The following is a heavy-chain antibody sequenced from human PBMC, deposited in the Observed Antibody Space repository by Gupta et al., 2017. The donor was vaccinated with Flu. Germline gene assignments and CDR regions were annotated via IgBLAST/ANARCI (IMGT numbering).Heavy chain of an antibody. V-gene: IGHV4-38-2*01. J-gene: IGHJ6*02. CDR1: GYSISCGYY. D-gene: IGHD3-10*01. CDR2: IYHSGST. CDR3: AALITMVRGFIKKYYYDGMDV. Sequence: QVQLQESGPGRVKPSETLSLTCAVSGYSISCGYYWRWVGQPPGKGLEWIGSIYHSGSTYYKPSLKGRVTISVYTSKHQFSLKLSSVTAADTAVYYCAALITMVRGFIKKYYYDGMDVWGQGTTVTVSS.